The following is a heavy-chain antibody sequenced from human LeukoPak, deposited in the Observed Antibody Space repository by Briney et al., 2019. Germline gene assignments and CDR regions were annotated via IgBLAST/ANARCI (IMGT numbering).Heavy chain of an antibody. V-gene: IGHV3-33*01. D-gene: IGHD2-15*01. CDR3: ARERLENCNDGSCPDALDI. CDR1: GFSFSSYL. Sequence: PGRSLRLSCAASGFSFSSYLMPWVRQAPGKGLEWVALIGFDVSKIYYADSVKGRFTISRDNSKNTLYLQMNSLRDEDTAVYFCARERLENCNDGSCPDALDIWGQGTMVTISS. CDR2: IGFDVSKI. J-gene: IGHJ3*02.